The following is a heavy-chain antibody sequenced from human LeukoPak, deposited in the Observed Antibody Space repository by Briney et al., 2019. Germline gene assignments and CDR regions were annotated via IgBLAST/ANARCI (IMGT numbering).Heavy chain of an antibody. CDR3: AKALLCPSSLQCFFDY. V-gene: IGHV3-23*01. CDR1: GFSFSIYA. Sequence: GGSLRLSCAASGFSFSIYAMSWVRQAPGKGLEWISGISVSGGNTYYADSVKGRFTFSRDNSKNTMYLQMNSPRAEDTAVYYCAKALLCPSSLQCFFDYWGQGTLVTVSS. D-gene: IGHD6-13*01. J-gene: IGHJ4*02. CDR2: ISVSGGNT.